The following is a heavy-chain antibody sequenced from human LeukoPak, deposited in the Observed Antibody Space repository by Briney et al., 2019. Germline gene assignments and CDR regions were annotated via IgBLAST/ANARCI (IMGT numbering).Heavy chain of an antibody. Sequence: ASVKVSCKASGFTFTSYYLHWVRQAPGQGLEWMGIINPSGSYTSYAQKFQGRVTMTRDTSTSTVYMELSSLRSEDTAVYYCARDNSGGSTWWFDPWGQGTLVTVSS. D-gene: IGHD2-15*01. CDR3: ARDNSGGSTWWFDP. V-gene: IGHV1-46*01. CDR1: GFTFTSYY. CDR2: INPSGSYT. J-gene: IGHJ5*02.